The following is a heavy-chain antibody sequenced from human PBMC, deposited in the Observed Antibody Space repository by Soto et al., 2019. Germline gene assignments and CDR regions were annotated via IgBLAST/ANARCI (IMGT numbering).Heavy chain of an antibody. CDR1: GGTFSSYA. CDR3: RGGSAGGDYYYYYGMDV. J-gene: IGHJ6*02. D-gene: IGHD3-10*01. CDR2: IIPIFGTA. V-gene: IGHV1-69*06. Sequence: PVKASCKASGGTFSSYAISWVRQAPGRGLELMGGIIPIFGTANYAQNFQGRVGITAAKSTSTAYMELRSLRTEDPGVYYSRGGSAGGDYYYYYGMDVWGQ.